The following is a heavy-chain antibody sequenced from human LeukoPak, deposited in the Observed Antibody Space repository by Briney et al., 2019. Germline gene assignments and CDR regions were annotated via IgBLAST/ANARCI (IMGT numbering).Heavy chain of an antibody. CDR3: ARLPGSSHGYYFDY. D-gene: IGHD5-18*01. Sequence: SETLSLTCTVSGGSISSYYWTWIRQPPGKGLEWIGYVSYSGTNYNPSLKSRVTISVDTSKNQFSLRLSSVTAADMAVYYCARLPGSSHGYYFDYWGQGTLVTVSS. CDR1: GGSISSYY. J-gene: IGHJ4*02. V-gene: IGHV4-59*01. CDR2: VSYSGT.